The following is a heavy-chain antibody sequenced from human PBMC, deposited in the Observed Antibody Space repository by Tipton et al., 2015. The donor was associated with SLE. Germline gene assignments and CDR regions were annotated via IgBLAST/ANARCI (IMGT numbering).Heavy chain of an antibody. J-gene: IGHJ4*02. CDR1: GFTFSYYE. Sequence: SLRLSCAASGFTFSYYEMNWVRQAPGKGLEWVSYISSSGSTMYYADSVKGRFTISRDNAKNSPYLQMNSLRAEDTAVYYCARGSSYFDFWGQGTLVTVSS. CDR3: ARGSSYFDF. V-gene: IGHV3-48*03. CDR2: ISSSGSTM.